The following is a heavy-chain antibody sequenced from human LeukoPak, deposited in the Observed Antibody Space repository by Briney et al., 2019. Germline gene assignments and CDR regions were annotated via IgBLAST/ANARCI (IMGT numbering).Heavy chain of an antibody. D-gene: IGHD5-12*01. V-gene: IGHV3-48*01. CDR3: ARSSGYDWGSFDY. Sequence: PGGSLRLSCAASGFTFSSYSMNWVRQAPGKGLEWVSYISSSSSTIYYADSVKGRFTISRDNAKNSLYLQMNSLGAEDTAVYYCARSSGYDWGSFDYWGQGTLVTVSS. CDR1: GFTFSSYS. J-gene: IGHJ4*02. CDR2: ISSSSSTI.